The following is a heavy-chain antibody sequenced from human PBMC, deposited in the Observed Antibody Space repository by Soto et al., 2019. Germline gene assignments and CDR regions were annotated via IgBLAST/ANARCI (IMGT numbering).Heavy chain of an antibody. Sequence: QVQLVQSGAEVKKPGASVKVSCKASGYTFTSFAMHWVRQAPGQRLEWMGWINAGNGNTKYSQKFQGRVTITRDTSASTAYMELSSLRSEDTAVYYCARGGSKYYDILLPLSDFDYWGQGTLVTVSS. CDR1: GYTFTSFA. J-gene: IGHJ4*02. CDR2: INAGNGNT. V-gene: IGHV1-3*01. D-gene: IGHD3-9*01. CDR3: ARGGSKYYDILLPLSDFDY.